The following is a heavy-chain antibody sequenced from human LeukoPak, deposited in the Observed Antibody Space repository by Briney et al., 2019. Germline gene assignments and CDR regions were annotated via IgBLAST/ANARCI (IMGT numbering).Heavy chain of an antibody. J-gene: IGHJ6*02. D-gene: IGHD5-12*01. CDR1: GYTFTGYY. V-gene: IGHV1-2*02. CDR3: ARDKRIVATISSYYYGMDV. CDR2: INPNSGGT. Sequence: ASVKVSCKASGYTFTGYYMHWVRQAPGQGLERMGWINPNSGGTNYAQKFQGRVTMTRDTSISTAYMELSRLRSDDTAVYYCARDKRIVATISSYYYGMDVWGQGTTVTVSS.